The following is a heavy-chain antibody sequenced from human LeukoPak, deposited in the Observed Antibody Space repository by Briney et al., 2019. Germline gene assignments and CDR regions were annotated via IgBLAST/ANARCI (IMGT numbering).Heavy chain of an antibody. CDR2: INSDGSST. CDR1: GFTFSSYW. J-gene: IGHJ4*02. CDR3: ATGWDCSGGSCYFEGNDY. D-gene: IGHD2-15*01. Sequence: GGSLRLSCAASGFTFSSYWMHWVRQAPGKGLVWVSRINSDGSSTSYADSVKGRFTISRDNAKNTLYLQMNSLRAEDTAVYYCATGWDCSGGSCYFEGNDYWGQGTLVTVSS. V-gene: IGHV3-74*01.